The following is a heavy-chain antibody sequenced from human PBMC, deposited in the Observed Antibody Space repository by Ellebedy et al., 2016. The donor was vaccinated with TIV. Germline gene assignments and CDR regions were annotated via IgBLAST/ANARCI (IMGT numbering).Heavy chain of an antibody. D-gene: IGHD3-22*01. CDR2: ISYDGSNK. CDR1: GFTFSSYA. CDR3: ARDYYDSSGNPTWDYFDY. Sequence: GGSLRLSXAASGFTFSSYAMHWVRQAPGKGLEWVAVISYDGSNKYYADSVKGRFTISRDNSKNTLYLQMNSLRAEDTAVYYCARDYYDSSGNPTWDYFDYWGQGTLVTVSS. J-gene: IGHJ4*02. V-gene: IGHV3-30-3*01.